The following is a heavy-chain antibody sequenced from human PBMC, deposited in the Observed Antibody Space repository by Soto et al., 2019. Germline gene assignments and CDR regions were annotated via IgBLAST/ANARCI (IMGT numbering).Heavy chain of an antibody. CDR3: ARGLGVLMVYAIPAFDI. CDR1: GGSISSSSYY. J-gene: IGHJ3*02. D-gene: IGHD2-8*01. Sequence: SEPLSLTCTVSGGSISSSSYYWGWIRPPPGKGLEWIGCIYYSGSTYYNPSLKSRVTISVDTSKNQFSLKLSSVTAADTAVYYCARGLGVLMVYAIPAFDIWGQGTMVTVSS. CDR2: IYYSGST. V-gene: IGHV4-39*07.